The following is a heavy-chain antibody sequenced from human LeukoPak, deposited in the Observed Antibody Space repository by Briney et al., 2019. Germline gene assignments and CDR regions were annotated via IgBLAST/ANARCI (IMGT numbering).Heavy chain of an antibody. D-gene: IGHD3-9*01. Sequence: SETLSLTCAVYGGSFSGYYWSWIRQPPGKGLEWIGEINHSGSTNYNPSLKSRVTISVDTSKNQFSLKLSSVTAADTAGYYCARDESDYDILTGYYLPHDGSWFDPWGQGTLVTVSS. CDR3: ARDESDYDILTGYYLPHDGSWFDP. CDR1: GGSFSGYY. J-gene: IGHJ5*02. CDR2: INHSGST. V-gene: IGHV4-34*01.